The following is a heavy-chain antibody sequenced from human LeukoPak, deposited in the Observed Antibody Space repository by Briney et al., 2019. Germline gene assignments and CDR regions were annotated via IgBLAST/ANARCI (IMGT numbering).Heavy chain of an antibody. D-gene: IGHD6-6*01. V-gene: IGHV4-61*02. CDR2: MYTSGSA. CDR3: ARDWAEFSRASNYYHYYMDV. Sequence: NPSETLSLTCTVSGGSISSGNYYWSWIRQPAGKGLEWIGRMYTSGSADYNPSLKSRGTISLDTSKNQFSLKLSSVTAADTAVYYCARDWAEFSRASNYYHYYMDVWGKGTTVTVSS. CDR1: GGSISSGNYY. J-gene: IGHJ6*03.